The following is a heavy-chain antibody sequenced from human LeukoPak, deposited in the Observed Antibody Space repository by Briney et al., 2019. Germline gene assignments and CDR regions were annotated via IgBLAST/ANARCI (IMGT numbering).Heavy chain of an antibody. D-gene: IGHD1-1*01. V-gene: IGHV4-39*01. Sequence: SETLSLTCTVSGGSIGSSSYYWGWIRQPPGKGLEWIGNVYYSGSTFYNPSLRSRVTISVDTSKNQFSLKLSSVTAADTAVYYCARGGTPYYYYMDVWGKGTTVTVSS. J-gene: IGHJ6*03. CDR2: VYYSGST. CDR3: ARGGTPYYYYMDV. CDR1: GGSIGSSSYY.